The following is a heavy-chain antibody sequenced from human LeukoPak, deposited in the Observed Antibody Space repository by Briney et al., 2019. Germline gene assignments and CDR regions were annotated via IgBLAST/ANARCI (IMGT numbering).Heavy chain of an antibody. D-gene: IGHD6-19*01. V-gene: IGHV1-2*02. J-gene: IGHJ4*02. Sequence: SSVKVSCKASGYTFTGYYMHWVRQAPGQGLEGMGWINPNSGGTNYAQKFQGRVTMTRDTSISTAYMELSRLRSDDTAVYYCARDRSSQWLVRINAFHDYWGQGTLVTVSS. CDR3: ARDRSSQWLVRINAFHDY. CDR1: GYTFTGYY. CDR2: INPNSGGT.